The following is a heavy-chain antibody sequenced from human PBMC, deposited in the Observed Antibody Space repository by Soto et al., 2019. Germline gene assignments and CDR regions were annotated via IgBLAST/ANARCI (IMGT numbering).Heavy chain of an antibody. CDR3: ARALFSNYGGQIDY. V-gene: IGHV4-39*07. CDR2: IYYSGST. CDR1: GGSISSSNYY. Sequence: SETLSLTCTVSGGSISSSNYYWGWIRQPPGKGLEWIGRIYYSGSTYYNPSLKSRVTISVDTSKNQLSLKLSSVTAADTAVYYCARALFSNYGGQIDYWGQGTLVTVSS. D-gene: IGHD3-10*01. J-gene: IGHJ4*02.